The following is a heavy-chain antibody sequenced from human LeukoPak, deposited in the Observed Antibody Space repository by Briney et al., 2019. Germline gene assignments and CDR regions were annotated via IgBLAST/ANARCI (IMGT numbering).Heavy chain of an antibody. V-gene: IGHV1-2*02. CDR1: GYTFTGYY. CDR3: ARADGSGSYGWFDP. CDR2: IDPNSGGT. D-gene: IGHD3-10*01. J-gene: IGHJ5*02. Sequence: GASVKVSCKASGYTFTGYYMHWVRQAPGQGLEWMGWIDPNSGGTNYAQKFQGRVTMTRVTSISTAYMELSRLRSDDTAVYYCARADGSGSYGWFDPWGQGTLVTVSS.